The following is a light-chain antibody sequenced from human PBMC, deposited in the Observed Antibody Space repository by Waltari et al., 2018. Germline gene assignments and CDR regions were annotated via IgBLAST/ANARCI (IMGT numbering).Light chain of an antibody. CDR1: KRVLHRTNYKNY. V-gene: IGKV4-1*01. CDR2: WAS. J-gene: IGKJ4*01. CDR3: QQHYSPLIT. Sequence: DIVMTQSPDTLAVSLGERATLNCKSSKRVLHRTNYKNYLAWYQQKPGQPPKLLIYWASTRESGVPDRFSGSGSGTDFTLTITSLQAEDVAVYYCQQHYSPLITFGGGTKVEI.